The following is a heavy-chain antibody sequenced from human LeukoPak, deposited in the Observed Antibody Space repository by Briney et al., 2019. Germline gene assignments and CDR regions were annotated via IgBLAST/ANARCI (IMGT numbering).Heavy chain of an antibody. D-gene: IGHD3-10*01. CDR2: IYSGGSA. Sequence: GGSLRLSCAASGFTFSSYGMHWVRQAPGKGLEWVSVIYSGGSAYYADSVKGRFTISRDNSKNTLYLQMNSLRAEDTAVYYCATQARYYGSGSRPYYYYYMDVWGKGTTVTISS. CDR3: ATQARYYGSGSRPYYYYYMDV. V-gene: IGHV3-66*01. J-gene: IGHJ6*03. CDR1: GFTFSSYG.